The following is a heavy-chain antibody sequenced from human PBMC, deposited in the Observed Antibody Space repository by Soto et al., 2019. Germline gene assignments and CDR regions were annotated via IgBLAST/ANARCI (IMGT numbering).Heavy chain of an antibody. CDR1: GGSINTFY. Sequence: PSETLSLTCTVSGGSINTFYWSWVRQPAGKGLEWIGSIFSSGSTSFNPSLESRVAMSVDTSKNHFSLNLSSVTAADTAVYYCARAYWHHTWGSIPAAFDPWGQGTLVTVSS. J-gene: IGHJ5*02. D-gene: IGHD3-16*01. CDR3: ARAYWHHTWGSIPAAFDP. CDR2: IFSSGST. V-gene: IGHV4-4*07.